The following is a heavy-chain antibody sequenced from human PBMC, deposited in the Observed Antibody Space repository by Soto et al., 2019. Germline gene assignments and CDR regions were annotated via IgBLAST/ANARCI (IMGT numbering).Heavy chain of an antibody. Sequence: SETLSLTCTVSGGSLSSYYWTWIRQSPVKGLEWIGYVYFSGNTNYNPSLKSRVTISIDTSKNQFSLRLASVTAADTAFYYCGSVRPSGYVLSWGQGTLVTVSS. CDR1: GGSLSSYY. V-gene: IGHV4-59*01. CDR3: GSVRPSGYVLS. CDR2: VYFSGNT. D-gene: IGHD6-25*01. J-gene: IGHJ5*02.